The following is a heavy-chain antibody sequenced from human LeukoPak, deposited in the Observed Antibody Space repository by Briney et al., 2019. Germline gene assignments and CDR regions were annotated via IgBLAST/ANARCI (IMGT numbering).Heavy chain of an antibody. J-gene: IGHJ1*01. D-gene: IGHD1-26*01. Sequence: GGSLRLSCAASGFTFTIYGMHWVRQAPGKGLEWVALKSLDGSYKFYADSVKGRFTISRDNSQSTLYLQMSSLRHEDTAVYYCARDYGSLAFHHWGQGTLVTVSS. V-gene: IGHV3-30*19. CDR2: KSLDGSYK. CDR3: ARDYGSLAFHH. CDR1: GFTFTIYG.